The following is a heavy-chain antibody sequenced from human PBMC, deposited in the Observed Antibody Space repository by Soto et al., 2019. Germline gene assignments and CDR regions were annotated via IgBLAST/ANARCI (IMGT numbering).Heavy chain of an antibody. CDR3: AREPAXGGQYYFWSGIPRVVYHGMDV. CDR1: GYSISSGYY. Sequence: SETLSLTCAVSGYSISSGYYWGWIRQPPGKGLEWIGSIYHSGSTYYNPSLKSRVTISVDTSKNQFSLKLSSVTAADTAVYYCAREPAXGGQYYFWSGIPRVVYHGMDVWGQGTTVTVSS. D-gene: IGHD3-3*01. J-gene: IGHJ6*02. CDR2: IYHSGST. V-gene: IGHV4-38-2*02.